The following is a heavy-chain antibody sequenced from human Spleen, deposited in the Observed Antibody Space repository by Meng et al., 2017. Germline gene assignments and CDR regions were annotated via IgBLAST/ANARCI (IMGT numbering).Heavy chain of an antibody. Sequence: GESLKISCAASGFTFRSYWMYWVRQTPGKGLVWVSRINSDGSRTNYADSVKGRFTISRDNAKNTLYLQMNSLRAEDTAIYYCAKEVGSSGWYDAVGMWGQGTMVTVSS. D-gene: IGHD6-19*01. CDR3: AKEVGSSGWYDAVGM. CDR1: GFTFRSYW. CDR2: INSDGSRT. V-gene: IGHV3-74*01. J-gene: IGHJ3*02.